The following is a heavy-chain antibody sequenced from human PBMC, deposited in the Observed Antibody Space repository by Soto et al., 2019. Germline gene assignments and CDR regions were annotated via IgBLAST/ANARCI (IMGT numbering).Heavy chain of an antibody. CDR2: INHTGGT. V-gene: IGHV4-34*01. CDR1: GGSVNVYY. J-gene: IGHJ5*02. D-gene: IGHD3-3*01. Sequence: TSETLSLTCAVYGGSVNVYYWNWIRQPPGKGLEWIGEINHTGGTHYNPSLKSRVTMSVDTSKNQFSLRLSSVTAADTAIYYCATRITVFGLLIPPFDPWGQGTQVTVSS. CDR3: ATRITVFGLLIPPFDP.